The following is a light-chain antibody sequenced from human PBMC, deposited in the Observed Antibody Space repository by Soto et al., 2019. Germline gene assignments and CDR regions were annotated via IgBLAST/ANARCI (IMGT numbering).Light chain of an antibody. CDR2: LGS. V-gene: IGKV2-28*01. CDR1: QSLLHSNGYNY. J-gene: IGKJ1*01. CDR3: MQALQTWT. Sequence: DIVMTQSPLSLPVTPGEPASISCRSSQSLLHSNGYNYLDWYLQKPGQSPQLLIYLGSNRASGVPDRFSGIGSGTDFTLKISRVEAEDVGVSYCMQALQTWTFGQGTKMEIK.